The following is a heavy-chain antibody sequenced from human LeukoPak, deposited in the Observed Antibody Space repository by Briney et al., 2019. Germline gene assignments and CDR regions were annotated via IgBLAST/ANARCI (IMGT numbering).Heavy chain of an antibody. CDR1: GFTFSSYA. CDR3: ARDSDRRSDY. J-gene: IGHJ4*02. Sequence: GGSLRLSCAASGFTFSSYAMSWARHAAGEGLEWVSVISGNSGSTYYADSVKGRFTIARDNFKNTLDLRMNSLRAEDTAVYYCARDSDRRSDYWGQGTLVTVSS. V-gene: IGHV3-23*01. D-gene: IGHD3-22*01. CDR2: ISGNSGST.